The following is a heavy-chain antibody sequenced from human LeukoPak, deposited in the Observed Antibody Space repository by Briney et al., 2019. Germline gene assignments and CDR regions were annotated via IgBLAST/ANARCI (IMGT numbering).Heavy chain of an antibody. CDR1: GYSFTSYW. CDR2: IYPGDSDT. V-gene: IGHV5-51*01. Sequence: GESLKISCKGSGYSFTSYWIGWVRQMPGKGLEWMGIIYPGDSDTRYSPSFQGQVTISADKSISTAYLQWSSLKASDTAMYYCARAYYYGSGSYYNDAFDIWGQGTMVTVSS. CDR3: ARAYYYGSGSYYNDAFDI. D-gene: IGHD3-10*01. J-gene: IGHJ3*02.